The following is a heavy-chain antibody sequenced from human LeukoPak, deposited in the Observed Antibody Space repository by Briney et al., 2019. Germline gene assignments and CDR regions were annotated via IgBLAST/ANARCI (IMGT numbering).Heavy chain of an antibody. V-gene: IGHV1-46*01. J-gene: IGHJ4*02. CDR1: GYTFTSQY. Sequence: GASVKVSCKASGYTFTSQYMHWVRQAPEQGLEWMGIINPSGGSTSYAQKFQGRVTMTRDTSTSTVYMELSSLRSEDTAVYYCARDPGIVGGGAYYFDYWGQGTLVTVSS. CDR2: INPSGGST. D-gene: IGHD3-22*01. CDR3: ARDPGIVGGGAYYFDY.